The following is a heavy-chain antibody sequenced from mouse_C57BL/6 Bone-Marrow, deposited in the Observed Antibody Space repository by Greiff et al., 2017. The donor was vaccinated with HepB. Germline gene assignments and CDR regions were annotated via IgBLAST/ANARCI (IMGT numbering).Heavy chain of an antibody. D-gene: IGHD1-1*01. Sequence: EVNVVESGEGLVKPGGSLKLSCAASGFTFSSYAMSWVRQTPEKRLEWVAYISSGGDYIYYADTVKGRFTISRDNARNTLYLQMSSLKSEDTAMYYCTRENYYGSSPWFAYWGQGTLVTVSA. CDR2: ISSGGDYI. CDR3: TRENYYGSSPWFAY. CDR1: GFTFSSYA. J-gene: IGHJ3*01. V-gene: IGHV5-9-1*02.